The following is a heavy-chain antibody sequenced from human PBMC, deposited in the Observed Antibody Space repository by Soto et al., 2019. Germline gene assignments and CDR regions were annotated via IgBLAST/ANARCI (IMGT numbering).Heavy chain of an antibody. D-gene: IGHD2-2*02. CDR3: VREGRSSTSCNTGCAFDI. CDR2: ISRSGNTM. Sequence: GGSLRLSCAASGFTSWDYDMSWIRQAPGKGLEWGSYISRSGNTMYYGDYVKGRFTISRDNAENSVFLQMISLRAEDTAVYYCVREGRSSTSCNTGCAFDIWGQGTMVTVSS. CDR1: GFTSWDYD. J-gene: IGHJ3*02. V-gene: IGHV3-11*01.